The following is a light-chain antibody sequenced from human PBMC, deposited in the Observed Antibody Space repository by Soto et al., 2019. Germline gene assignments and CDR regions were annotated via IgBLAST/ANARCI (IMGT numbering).Light chain of an antibody. V-gene: IGLV2-14*03. CDR1: SSDVGAYNY. Sequence: QSALTQPASVSGSPGQSITISCTGTSSDVGAYNYVSWYQQHPGKVPKLMIYDVSDRPSGVSNRFSGSKSGNTASLTISGIQAEDEADYYCSSFTRSNSYVFGTGTKLTFL. CDR2: DVS. CDR3: SSFTRSNSYV. J-gene: IGLJ1*01.